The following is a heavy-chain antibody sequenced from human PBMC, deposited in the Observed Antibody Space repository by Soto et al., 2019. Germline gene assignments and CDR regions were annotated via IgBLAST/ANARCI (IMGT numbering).Heavy chain of an antibody. Sequence: VQLQESGPGLVKPSQTLSLTCSVYGGSISSGDYYWSWIRQPPGKGLERISYVYYSGIIYYNPSLKSRVTMSRDTSKNQFFLNLDSVTAADTAVYYSAREVGEVDYSSASDAFDIWGQGTMFTVSS. V-gene: IGHV4-30-4*01. D-gene: IGHD6-19*01. CDR3: AREVGEVDYSSASDAFDI. CDR1: GGSISSGDYY. J-gene: IGHJ3*02. CDR2: VYYSGII.